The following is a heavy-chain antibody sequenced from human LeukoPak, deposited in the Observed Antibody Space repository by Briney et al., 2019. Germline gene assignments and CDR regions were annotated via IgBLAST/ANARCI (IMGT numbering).Heavy chain of an antibody. J-gene: IGHJ3*02. CDR3: ARRATRDAFDI. V-gene: IGHV5-51*01. Sequence: GESLKISCKGSGYSFTSYWIGWVRQVPGKGLEWMGIIYPGDSDTRYSPSFQGQVTISADKSISTAYLQWSSLKASDTATYYCARRATRDAFDIWGQGTMVTVSS. CDR2: IYPGDSDT. D-gene: IGHD1-26*01. CDR1: GYSFTSYW.